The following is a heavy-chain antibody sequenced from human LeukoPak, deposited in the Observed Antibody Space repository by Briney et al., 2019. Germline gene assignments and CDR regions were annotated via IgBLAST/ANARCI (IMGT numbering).Heavy chain of an antibody. J-gene: IGHJ2*01. CDR1: GGSISSSY. V-gene: IGHV4-59*01. CDR2: ISYSGST. D-gene: IGHD1-26*01. CDR3: ARSFLGDWYFDL. Sequence: SETLSLTCTVSGGSISSSYWSWIRQPPGKGLEWIGYISYSGSTNYNPSLKNRVTISVDTSKDQFSLRLTSVTAADTAMYYCARSFLGDWYFDLWGRGTLVTVSS.